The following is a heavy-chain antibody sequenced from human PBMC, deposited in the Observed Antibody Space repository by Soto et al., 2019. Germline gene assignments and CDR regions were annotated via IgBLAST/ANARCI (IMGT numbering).Heavy chain of an antibody. J-gene: IGHJ4*02. CDR1: GYTFAAYT. Sequence: ASVKISCKASGYTFAAYTMRWVRQAPGQRLEWMGWIKSGNGNTNYSQEFQGRVNITWDTSASTAYMQLSSLRSEDTAVYYCARTYCSGGNCYSGVDYWGQEPLFPV. V-gene: IGHV1-3*03. D-gene: IGHD2-15*01. CDR2: IKSGNGNT. CDR3: ARTYCSGGNCYSGVDY.